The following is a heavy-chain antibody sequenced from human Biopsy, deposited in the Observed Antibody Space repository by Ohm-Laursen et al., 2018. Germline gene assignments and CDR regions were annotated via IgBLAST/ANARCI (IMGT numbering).Heavy chain of an antibody. CDR3: AKDKGTFNFYYYGMDV. D-gene: IGHD2/OR15-2a*01. CDR1: GFSFSNYG. Sequence: SLRLSCAASGFSFSNYGMHWVRQAPGKGLEWVAAISYDGSKTDYGDSVKGRLNISRDNSKNTLDLQMSSLRVEDTAVYFCAKDKGTFNFYYYGMDVWGQGTTVTVSS. J-gene: IGHJ6*02. V-gene: IGHV3-30*18. CDR2: ISYDGSKT.